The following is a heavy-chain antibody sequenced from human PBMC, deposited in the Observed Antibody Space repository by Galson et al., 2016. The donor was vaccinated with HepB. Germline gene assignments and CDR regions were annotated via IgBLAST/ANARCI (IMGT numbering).Heavy chain of an antibody. CDR3: ARDDYSNLFYYYGMDV. CDR2: ITPSGRST. J-gene: IGHJ6*02. V-gene: IGHV1-46*01. Sequence: SVKVSCKASGYTFTSFYMHWVRQAPGQGLEWMGVITPSGRSTSYAQNFQGRVTMTSDTSTSTVYMELSSLRDEDTAVYYCARDDYSNLFYYYGMDVWGQGTTVTVSS. CDR1: GYTFTSFY. D-gene: IGHD4-11*01.